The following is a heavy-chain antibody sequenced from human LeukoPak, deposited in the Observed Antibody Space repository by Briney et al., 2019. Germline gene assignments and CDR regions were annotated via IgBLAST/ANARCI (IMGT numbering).Heavy chain of an antibody. CDR1: GVTFSSYE. D-gene: IGHD3-10*02. J-gene: IGHJ6*04. Sequence: GGSLRLYCAASGVTFSSYEMNWVRQAPGRGLEWVSYISSSGSTIYYADSVKGRFTISRDNAKNSLYLQMNSLRAEDTAVYYCAELGTTMIGGVWGKGTTVTISS. CDR2: ISSSGSTI. CDR3: AELGTTMIGGV. V-gene: IGHV3-48*03.